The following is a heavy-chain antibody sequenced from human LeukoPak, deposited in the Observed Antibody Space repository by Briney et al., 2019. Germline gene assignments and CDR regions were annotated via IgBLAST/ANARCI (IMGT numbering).Heavy chain of an antibody. J-gene: IGHJ4*02. CDR3: AKDSGDGYMHVGNYFDY. D-gene: IGHD5-24*01. V-gene: IGHV3-43D*03. CDR2: IDWDGSNT. CDR1: GFTFDDYA. Sequence: GGSLRLSCAASGFTFDDYAMHWVRQAPGKGLEWVSLIDWDGSNTYYADFVKGRFTISRDNSKNALYLQMNSLRVDDTAMYYCAKDSGDGYMHVGNYFDYWGQGTLVTVSS.